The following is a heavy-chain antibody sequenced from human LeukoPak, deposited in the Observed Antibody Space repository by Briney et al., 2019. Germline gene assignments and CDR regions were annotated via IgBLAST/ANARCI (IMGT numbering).Heavy chain of an antibody. CDR1: GFTFSSYG. D-gene: IGHD1-26*01. CDR2: IRYDGSNK. CDR3: AKVRYSGNRSPYYFDY. V-gene: IGHV3-30*02. Sequence: GGSLRLSCAASGFTFSSYGMHWVRQAPGKGLEWVAFIRYDGSNKYYADSVKGRFTIYRDNSKNTLYLQKNSLRAEDTAVYYCAKVRYSGNRSPYYFDYWGQGTLVTVSS. J-gene: IGHJ4*02.